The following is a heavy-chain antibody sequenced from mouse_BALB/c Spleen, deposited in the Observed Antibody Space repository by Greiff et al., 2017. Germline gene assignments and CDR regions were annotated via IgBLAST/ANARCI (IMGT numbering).Heavy chain of an antibody. CDR1: GYAFTNYL. V-gene: IGHV1-54*01. Sequence: VKLQESGAELVRPGTSVKVSCKASGYAFTNYLIEWVKQRPGQGLEWIGVINPGSGGTNYNEKFKGKATLTADKSSSTAYMQLSSLTSDDSAVYFCARSRDVYYFDYWGQGTTLTVSS. CDR3: ARSRDVYYFDY. CDR2: INPGSGGT. J-gene: IGHJ2*01.